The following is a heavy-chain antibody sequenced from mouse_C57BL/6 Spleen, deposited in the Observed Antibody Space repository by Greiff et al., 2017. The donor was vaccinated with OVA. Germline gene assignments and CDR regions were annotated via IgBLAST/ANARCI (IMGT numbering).Heavy chain of an antibody. J-gene: IGHJ1*03. V-gene: IGHV1-82*01. CDR1: GYAFSSSW. Sequence: VQLMESGPELVKPGASVKISCKASGYAFSSSWMNWVKQRPGKGLEWIGRIYPGDGDTNYNGKFKGKAKLTADKSSSTAYMQLSSLTSEDSAVYFCARGTTVVARGYFDVWGTGTTVTVSS. CDR3: ARGTTVVARGYFDV. CDR2: IYPGDGDT. D-gene: IGHD1-1*01.